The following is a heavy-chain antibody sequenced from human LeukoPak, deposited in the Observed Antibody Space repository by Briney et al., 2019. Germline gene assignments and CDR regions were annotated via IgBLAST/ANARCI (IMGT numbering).Heavy chain of an antibody. V-gene: IGHV3-7*01. CDR3: AAWTDRGYNF. CDR2: INPDGSQK. Sequence: GGSLRLSCAASGFSFSGSWMNWVRQAPGKGLEWVANINPDGSQKRFVASVMGRFTMSRENAKNSLYLQMNSLRVEDTAVFYCAAWTDRGYNFWGQGTLVTVSS. J-gene: IGHJ4*02. D-gene: IGHD5-24*01. CDR1: GFSFSGSW.